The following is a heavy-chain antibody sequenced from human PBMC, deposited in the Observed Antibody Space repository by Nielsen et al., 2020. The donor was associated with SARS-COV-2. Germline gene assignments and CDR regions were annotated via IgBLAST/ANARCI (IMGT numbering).Heavy chain of an antibody. Sequence: SETLSLTCGVSGGSLIGYYWTWVRQPPGKGLEWMGDINHRGTSNHNPTLKSRVTMSVDTSKHQFFLRLTSVTAADTAVYYCARDPSYSSDSSDPEERFDIWGQGAMVTVS. J-gene: IGHJ3*02. D-gene: IGHD3-22*01. CDR1: GGSLIGYY. CDR2: INHRGTS. V-gene: IGHV4-34*01. CDR3: ARDPSYSSDSSDPEERFDI.